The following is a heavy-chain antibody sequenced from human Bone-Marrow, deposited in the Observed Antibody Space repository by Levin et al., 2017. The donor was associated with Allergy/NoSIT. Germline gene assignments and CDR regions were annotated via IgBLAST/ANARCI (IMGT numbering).Heavy chain of an antibody. CDR1: GLTFSSYS. V-gene: IGHV3-21*01. D-gene: IGHD1-26*01. CDR2: ISSGSSYI. Sequence: LSLTCAASGLTFSSYSINWVRQAPRKGLEWVSSISSGSSYIYFADSVKGRFTIFRDNAKNSLYLQMNSLSVEDTAVYYCARGVGAPANWFDPWGQGTLVTVSS. J-gene: IGHJ5*02. CDR3: ARGVGAPANWFDP.